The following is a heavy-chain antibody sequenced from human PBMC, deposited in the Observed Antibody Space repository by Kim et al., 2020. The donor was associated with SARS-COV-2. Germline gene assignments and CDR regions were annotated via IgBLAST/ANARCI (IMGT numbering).Heavy chain of an antibody. CDR3: ARLSPIYYYDSSGFDY. V-gene: IGHV4-59*08. CDR2: IYYSGST. J-gene: IGHJ4*02. CDR1: GGSISSYY. D-gene: IGHD3-22*01. Sequence: SQTLSLTCTVSGGSISSYYWSWIRQPPGKGLEWIGYIYYSGSTNYNPSLKSRVTISVDTSKNQFSLKLSSVTAADTAVYYCARLSPIYYYDSSGFDYWGQGTLVTVSS.